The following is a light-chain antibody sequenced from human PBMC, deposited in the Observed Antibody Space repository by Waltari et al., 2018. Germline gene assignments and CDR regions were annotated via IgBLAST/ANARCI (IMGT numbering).Light chain of an antibody. Sequence: TITCRASQDISNYLAWLQQKPGKAPKSLIYGASSLQSGVPSNFSGSGSGTDFTLTISSLQPEDFATYYCQQYDSFPRTFGQGTKVEIK. CDR1: QDISNY. V-gene: IGKV1-16*02. CDR3: QQYDSFPRT. J-gene: IGKJ1*01. CDR2: GAS.